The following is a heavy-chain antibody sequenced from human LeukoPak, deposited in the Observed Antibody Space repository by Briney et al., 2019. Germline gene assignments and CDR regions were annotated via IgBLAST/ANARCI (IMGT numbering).Heavy chain of an antibody. V-gene: IGHV4-34*01. CDR3: ARGYDYVWGSYPPYYYMDV. Sequence: SETLSLTCAVYGGSFSGYYWSWIRQPPGKGLEWIGKINHSGSTNYNPSLKSRVTISVDTSKNQFSLKLSSVTAADTAVYYCARGYDYVWGSYPPYYYMDVWGKGTTVTVSS. J-gene: IGHJ6*03. CDR1: GGSFSGYY. D-gene: IGHD3-16*02. CDR2: INHSGST.